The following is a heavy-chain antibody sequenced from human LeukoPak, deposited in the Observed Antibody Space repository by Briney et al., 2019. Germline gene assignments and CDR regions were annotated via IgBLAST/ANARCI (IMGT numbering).Heavy chain of an antibody. Sequence: GGSLRLSCAASGFTLSIYGTHWVRQAPGKGLEWVAVIGSDGKTTYYADSVKGRFTISRDNSKNTLYLQMNSLRAEDTAVYYCAKPARTDAFDIWGQGTMITVSS. D-gene: IGHD1-14*01. CDR3: AKPARTDAFDI. V-gene: IGHV3-30*18. CDR2: IGSDGKTT. J-gene: IGHJ3*02. CDR1: GFTLSIYG.